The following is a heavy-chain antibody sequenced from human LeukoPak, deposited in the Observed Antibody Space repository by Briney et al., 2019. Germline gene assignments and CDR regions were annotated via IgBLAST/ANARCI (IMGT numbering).Heavy chain of an antibody. CDR2: ISYDGGNK. D-gene: IGHD3-10*01. CDR1: GFTFSSYG. CDR3: AKTYYYGSGSYSNYYYGMGV. J-gene: IGHJ6*04. Sequence: PGGSLRLSCAASGFTFSSYGMHWVRQAPGKGLEWVAVISYDGGNKYYADSVKGRFTISRDNSKNTLYLQMNSLRAEDTAVYYCAKTYYYGSGSYSNYYYGMGVWGKGTTVTVSS. V-gene: IGHV3-30*18.